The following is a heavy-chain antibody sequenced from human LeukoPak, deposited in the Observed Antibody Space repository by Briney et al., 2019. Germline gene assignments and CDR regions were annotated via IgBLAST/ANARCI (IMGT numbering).Heavy chain of an antibody. D-gene: IGHD1-26*01. V-gene: IGHV3-23*01. Sequence: PGGSLRLSCAASGFTFSSYAMSWVRQAPGKGLEWVAVISGGGDSTYYADSVKGRFTISRDNSKNTLYLQMNSLRAEDTAVYYCARHVSGSYSFDYWGQGTLVTVFS. CDR2: ISGGGDST. CDR3: ARHVSGSYSFDY. J-gene: IGHJ4*02. CDR1: GFTFSSYA.